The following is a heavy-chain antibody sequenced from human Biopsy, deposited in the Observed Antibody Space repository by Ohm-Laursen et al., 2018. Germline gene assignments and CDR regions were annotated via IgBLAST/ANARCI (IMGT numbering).Heavy chain of an antibody. Sequence: SLRLSCSASGFTLNKYGMHWVRQAPGKGLEWVAAIWFDETNKYYADSVKGRFTISRDNSKNMLYLQMNTLRDADTAVYYCARDPRDTALGIFDYWGLGTLVTVSS. V-gene: IGHV3-33*01. CDR1: GFTLNKYG. CDR2: IWFDETNK. D-gene: IGHD5-18*01. CDR3: ARDPRDTALGIFDY. J-gene: IGHJ4*02.